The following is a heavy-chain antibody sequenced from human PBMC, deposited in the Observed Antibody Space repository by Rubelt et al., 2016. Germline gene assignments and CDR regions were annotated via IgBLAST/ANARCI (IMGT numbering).Heavy chain of an antibody. CDR2: IWYDGSNK. CDR3: ASQTTGFYDYGGNLWWYFDL. CDR1: GFTFSSYG. J-gene: IGHJ2*01. V-gene: IGHV3-33*01. D-gene: IGHD4-23*01. Sequence: AASGFTFSSYGMHWVRQAPGKGLEWVAVIWYDGSNKYYADSVKGRFTISRDNSKNTLYLQMNSLRAEDTAVYYCASQTTGFYDYGGNLWWYFDLWGRGTLVTVSS.